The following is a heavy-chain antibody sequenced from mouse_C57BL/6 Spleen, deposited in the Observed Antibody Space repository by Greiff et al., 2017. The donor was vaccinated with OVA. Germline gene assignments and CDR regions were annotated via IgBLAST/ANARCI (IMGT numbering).Heavy chain of an antibody. CDR2: ISSGGDYI. CDR3: TRALSNFFDY. Sequence: EVQRVESGAGLVKPGGSLKLSCAASGFTFSSYAMSWVRQTPEKRLEWVAYISSGGDYIYYADTVKGRFTISRDNARNTLYLQMSSLKSEDTAMYYCTRALSNFFDYWGQGTTLTVSS. D-gene: IGHD6-2*01. V-gene: IGHV5-9-1*02. J-gene: IGHJ2*01. CDR1: GFTFSSYA.